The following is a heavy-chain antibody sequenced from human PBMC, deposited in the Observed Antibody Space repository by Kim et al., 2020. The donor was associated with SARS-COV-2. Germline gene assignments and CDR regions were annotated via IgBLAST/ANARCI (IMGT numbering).Heavy chain of an antibody. J-gene: IGHJ4*02. V-gene: IGHV4-59*13. Sequence: SETLSLTCTVSGGSISSYYWSWVRQPPGKGLEWIGYIFNSGRTNYNPSLKSRVTISVDTSKNQFSLKLSSVTAADTARYYCARASSYYVIDYWGQGTLVTVSS. CDR2: IFNSGRT. CDR1: GGSISSYY. D-gene: IGHD1-26*01. CDR3: ARASSYYVIDY.